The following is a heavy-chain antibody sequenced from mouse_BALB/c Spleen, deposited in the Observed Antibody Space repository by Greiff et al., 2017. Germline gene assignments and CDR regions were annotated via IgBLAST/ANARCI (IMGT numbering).Heavy chain of an antibody. Sequence: VQLQQSGAELVRSGASVKLSCTASGFNIKDYYMHWVKQRPEQGLEWIGWIDPENGDTEYAPKFQGKATMTADTSSNTAYLQLSSLTSEDTAVYYCNARTGSLAYWGQGTLVTVSA. CDR1: GFNIKDYY. CDR2: IDPENGDT. V-gene: IGHV14-4*02. J-gene: IGHJ3*01. D-gene: IGHD4-1*01. CDR3: NARTGSLAY.